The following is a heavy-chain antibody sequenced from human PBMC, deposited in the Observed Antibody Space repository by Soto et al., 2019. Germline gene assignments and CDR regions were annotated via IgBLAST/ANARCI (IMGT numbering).Heavy chain of an antibody. CDR3: ARESYQLSPPRYYYYGMDV. CDR2: ISYDGSNK. D-gene: IGHD2-2*01. V-gene: IGHV3-30-3*01. J-gene: IGHJ6*02. Sequence: QVQLVESGGGVVQPGRSLRLSCAASGFTFSSYAMHWVRQAPGKGLEWVAVISYDGSNKYYADSVKGRFTISRDNSKNTLYLQMNSLRAEDTAVYYCARESYQLSPPRYYYYGMDVWGQGTTVTVSS. CDR1: GFTFSSYA.